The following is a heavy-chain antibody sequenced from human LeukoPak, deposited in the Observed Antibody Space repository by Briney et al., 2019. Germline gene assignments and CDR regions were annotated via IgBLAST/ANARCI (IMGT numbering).Heavy chain of an antibody. J-gene: IGHJ4*02. CDR1: GFTLSDSS. D-gene: IGHD4-17*01. V-gene: IGHV3-73*01. CDR2: IRSKANNYAI. Sequence: PGGSLRLSCAASGFTLSDSSVYWVRQASGKGLEWLGRIRSKANNYAISYAASVKGRFTVSRDDSKNMAYLQMSSLRTEDTAIYYCTRRGDYGEAGGYWGQGTLVTVSS. CDR3: TRRGDYGEAGGY.